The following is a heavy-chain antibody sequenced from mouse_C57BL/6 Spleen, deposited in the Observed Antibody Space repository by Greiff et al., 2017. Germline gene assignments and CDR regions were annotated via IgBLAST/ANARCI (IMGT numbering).Heavy chain of an antibody. CDR3: ARGDYDGYYYAMDY. CDR2: IDPSDSYT. V-gene: IGHV1-69*01. J-gene: IGHJ4*01. CDR1: GYTFTSYW. D-gene: IGHD2-4*01. Sequence: QVQLQQPGAELVMPGASVKLSCKASGYTFTSYWMHWVKQRPGQGLEWIGEIDPSDSYTNYNQKFKVKSTLTVDKSSSTAYMQLSSLTSEDSAVYYCARGDYDGYYYAMDYWGQGTSVTVSS.